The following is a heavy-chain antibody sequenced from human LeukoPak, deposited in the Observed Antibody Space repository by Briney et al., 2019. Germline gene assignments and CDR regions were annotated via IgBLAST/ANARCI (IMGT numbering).Heavy chain of an antibody. V-gene: IGHV3-23*01. CDR3: AKELWEGSGYLDY. Sequence: GGSLRLSCAASGFTFSDYPMAWIRQAPGKGPQWVSAVSGSGDITIYVDSVKGRFTISRDNSKNTWSLQMNSLQAEDTALYYCAKELWEGSGYLDYWGQGILVTVSP. D-gene: IGHD3-22*01. CDR2: VSGSGDIT. CDR1: GFTFSDYP. J-gene: IGHJ4*02.